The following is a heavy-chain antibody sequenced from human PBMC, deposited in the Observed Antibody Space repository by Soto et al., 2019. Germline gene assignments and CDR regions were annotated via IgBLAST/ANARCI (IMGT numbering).Heavy chain of an antibody. D-gene: IGHD1-7*01. CDR2: IIPIFGTA. J-gene: IGHJ5*02. V-gene: IGHV1-69*13. CDR3: ARDRLTGTTGIPLLGWFDP. Sequence: ASVKVSCKASGGTFSSYAISWVRQAPGQGLEWMGGIIPIFGTANYAQKFQGRVTITADESTSTAYMELSSLRSEDTAVYYCARDRLTGTTGIPLLGWFDPWGHGTRVTFXS. CDR1: GGTFSSYA.